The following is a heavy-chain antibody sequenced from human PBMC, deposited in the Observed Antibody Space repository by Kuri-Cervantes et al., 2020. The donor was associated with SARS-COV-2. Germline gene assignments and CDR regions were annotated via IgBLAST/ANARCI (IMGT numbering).Heavy chain of an antibody. D-gene: IGHD6-19*01. J-gene: IGHJ4*02. V-gene: IGHV4-34*01. CDR2: INHSGST. CDR3: ARAIAVADNIDY. Sequence: SETLSLTCAVYGGSFSGYYWSWIRQPPGKGLEWVGEINHSGSTYYNPSLKSRVTISVDTSKNQFSLKLSSVTAADTAVYYCARAIAVADNIDYWGQGTLVTVSS. CDR1: GGSFSGYY.